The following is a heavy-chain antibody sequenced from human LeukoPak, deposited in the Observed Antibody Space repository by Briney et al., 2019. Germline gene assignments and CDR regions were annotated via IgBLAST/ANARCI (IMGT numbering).Heavy chain of an antibody. CDR2: INHSGST. J-gene: IGHJ6*02. Sequence: PETLSLTCAVYGGSFSGYYWSWIRQPPGKGLEWIGEINHSGSTNYNPSLKSRVTISVDTSKNQFSLKLSSVTAADTAVYYCARNMGSSWYADYYYYGMDVWGQGTTVTVSS. V-gene: IGHV4-34*01. CDR1: GGSFSGYY. CDR3: ARNMGSSWYADYYYYGMDV. D-gene: IGHD6-13*01.